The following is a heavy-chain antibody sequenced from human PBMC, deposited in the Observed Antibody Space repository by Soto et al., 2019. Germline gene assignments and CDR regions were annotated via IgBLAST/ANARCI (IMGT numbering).Heavy chain of an antibody. V-gene: IGHV4-34*01. CDR1: GGSFRDYS. J-gene: IGHJ5*02. D-gene: IGHD2-21*02. Sequence: SQTLSLTCAVDGGSFRDYSWTWIRKPPGKGLEWIGEINHTGSINYNPSLKVRVTISVYTSKNQFSLKVSSVTAADTAVYYCARRRVMTLWFDPWGQGTLVT. CDR2: INHTGSI. CDR3: ARRRVMTLWFDP.